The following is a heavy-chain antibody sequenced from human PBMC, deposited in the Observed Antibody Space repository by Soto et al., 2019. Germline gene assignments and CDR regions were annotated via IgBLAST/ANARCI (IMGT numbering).Heavy chain of an antibody. CDR2: IYNSGTS. CDR3: ARGTWIVRGLIPDAFDI. D-gene: IGHD3-10*01. J-gene: IGHJ3*02. V-gene: IGHV3-66*01. CDR1: GFTVSSNY. Sequence: EVQLVESGGGLVQPGGSLRLSCAASGFTVSSNYINWVRQAPGKGLDWVSVIYNSGTSFYADSVKGRFTVSRDTAKNSVFLQMGRLRAEDTAVYFCARGTWIVRGLIPDAFDIWGQGTRVTVSS.